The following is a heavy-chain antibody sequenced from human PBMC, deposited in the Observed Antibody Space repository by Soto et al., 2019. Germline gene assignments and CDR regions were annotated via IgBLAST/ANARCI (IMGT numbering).Heavy chain of an antibody. CDR1: GGTFSSYT. V-gene: IGHV1-69*02. J-gene: IGHJ5*02. CDR3: ASSLGTVGWFDP. Sequence: QVQLVQSGAEVKKPGSSVKVSCKASGGTFSSYTISWVRQAPGQGLEWMGRIIPILGIANYAQKFRGRVTITADKSTSTAYMELSSLRSEDTAVYYCASSLGTVGWFDPWGQGTLVTVSS. D-gene: IGHD7-27*01. CDR2: IIPILGIA.